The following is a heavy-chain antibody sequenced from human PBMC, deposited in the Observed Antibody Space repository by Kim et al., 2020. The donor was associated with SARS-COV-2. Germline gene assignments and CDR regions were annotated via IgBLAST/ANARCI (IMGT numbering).Heavy chain of an antibody. CDR2: IYPGDSDT. CDR1: GYSFTSYW. D-gene: IGHD6-13*01. Sequence: GESLKISCKGSGYSFTSYWIGWVRQMPGKGLEWMGIIYPGDSDTRYSPSFQGQVTISADKSISTAYLQWSSLKASDTAMYYCARLGSSSWSRGWFDPWGQGTLVTVSS. V-gene: IGHV5-51*01. J-gene: IGHJ5*02. CDR3: ARLGSSSWSRGWFDP.